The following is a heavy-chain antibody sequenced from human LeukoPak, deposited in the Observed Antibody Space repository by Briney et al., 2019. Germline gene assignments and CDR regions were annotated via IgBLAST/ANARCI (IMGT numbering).Heavy chain of an antibody. J-gene: IGHJ6*03. CDR1: GGSIGSSSHY. Sequence: PSETLSLTCTVSGGSIGSSSHYWGWIRQPPGKGLEWIGSIYYSGSTYYNPSFKSRVTISVDTSKNQFSLKLSSVTAADTAVYYCARDHSNYDYYYMDVWGKGTTVTVSS. CDR2: IYYSGST. CDR3: ARDHSNYDYYYMDV. D-gene: IGHD2/OR15-2a*01. V-gene: IGHV4-39*02.